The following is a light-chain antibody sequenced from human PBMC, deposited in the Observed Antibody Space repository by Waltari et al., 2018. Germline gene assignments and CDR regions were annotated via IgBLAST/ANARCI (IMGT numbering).Light chain of an antibody. V-gene: IGLV2-23*01. CDR1: RSDVGSYNL. Sequence: QSALTQPASVSGSPGQSITIPCTGTRSDVGSYNLVSWYQEHPGKAPNLMIYEDSKRPSGVSNRFAGSKSGNTASLTISGLQAEDEADYYCCSYAGSFTLVFGGGTKLTVL. CDR3: CSYAGSFTLV. J-gene: IGLJ2*01. CDR2: EDS.